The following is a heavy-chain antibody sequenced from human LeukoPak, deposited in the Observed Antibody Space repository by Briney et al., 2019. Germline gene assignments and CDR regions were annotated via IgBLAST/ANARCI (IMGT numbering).Heavy chain of an antibody. CDR3: ATETNGRHYDY. CDR2: ICPTGSDR. V-gene: IGHV3-21*06. J-gene: IGHJ4*02. Sequence: PGGSLRLSCTASGLTFSTSGFNWVRQAPGKGLEWVASICPTGSDRYHADSIKGRFTISRDNPNTFLYLQMNSLRAEDTAVYYCATETNGRHYDYWGQGTLLTVSS. CDR1: GLTFSTSG. D-gene: IGHD1-14*01.